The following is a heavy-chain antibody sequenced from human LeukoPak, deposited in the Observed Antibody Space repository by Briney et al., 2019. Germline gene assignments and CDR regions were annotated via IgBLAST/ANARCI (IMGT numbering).Heavy chain of an antibody. CDR1: GFTFSSYA. J-gene: IGHJ6*02. CDR3: AKGGYSSSWYPENYYYYGMDV. V-gene: IGHV3-23*01. Sequence: GGSLGLSCAASGFTFSSYAMSWVRQAPGKGLEWVSAISGSGGSTYYADSVKGRFTISRDNSKNTLYLQMNSLRAEDTAVYYCAKGGYSSSWYPENYYYYGMDVWGQGTTVTVSS. CDR2: ISGSGGST. D-gene: IGHD6-13*01.